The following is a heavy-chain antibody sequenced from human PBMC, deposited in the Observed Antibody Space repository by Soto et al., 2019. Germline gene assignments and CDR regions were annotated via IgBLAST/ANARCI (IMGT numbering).Heavy chain of an antibody. Sequence: QVQLQQWGAGLLKPSETLSLTCAVYGGSFSDYSWSWIRPPPGKGLAWIGEISHSGGSNYNPSLKSRVTISVDTSKNQFSLKLSSVTAADTAVYYCARGRKDYSSSWYVGWGQGTLVAVSS. CDR3: ARGRKDYSSSWYVG. V-gene: IGHV4-34*01. CDR2: ISHSGGS. J-gene: IGHJ4*02. CDR1: GGSFSDYS. D-gene: IGHD6-13*01.